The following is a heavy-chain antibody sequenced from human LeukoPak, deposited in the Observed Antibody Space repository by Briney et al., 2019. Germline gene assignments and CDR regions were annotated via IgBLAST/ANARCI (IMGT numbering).Heavy chain of an antibody. CDR3: ARGGVYYWNLRY. CDR2: LYTDGTT. V-gene: IGHV3-53*01. J-gene: IGHJ4*02. CDR1: GFSVSSNY. D-gene: IGHD1-20*01. Sequence: PGGSLRLSCVASGFSVSSNYMSWVRRAPGKGLEWVSLLYTDGTTYYASSVEGRFTIPRDDSRNTIYLHMNSLRADDTAVYYCARGGVYYWNLRYWGQGTLVTVSS.